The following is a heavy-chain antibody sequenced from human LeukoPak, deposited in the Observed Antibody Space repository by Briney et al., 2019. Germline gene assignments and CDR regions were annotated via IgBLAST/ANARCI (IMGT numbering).Heavy chain of an antibody. Sequence: ASVKVSCKASGYTFTDYYMHWVRQAPGQGLEWMGWINPNSGGTKYTQKFQGRVTMTRDTPISTAYMELSRLRSDDTAVYYCARDSDCSGGNCYSSNYQYYYYMDVWGKGTTVTVSS. CDR1: GYTFTDYY. V-gene: IGHV1-2*02. J-gene: IGHJ6*03. CDR2: INPNSGGT. CDR3: ARDSDCSGGNCYSSNYQYYYYMDV. D-gene: IGHD2-15*01.